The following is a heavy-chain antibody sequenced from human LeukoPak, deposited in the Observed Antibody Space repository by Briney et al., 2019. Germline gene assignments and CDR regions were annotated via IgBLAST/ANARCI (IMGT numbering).Heavy chain of an antibody. Sequence: PGGSLRLSCEASGFTFSSYEMNWVRQVPGKALEWVSYIDFGGRIINYADHVKGRFTISRDNSKNSVYLEMNSLRVEDTAVYYCARDSRGYQWGQGTLVTVSS. J-gene: IGHJ4*02. D-gene: IGHD3-22*01. CDR3: ARDSRGYQ. CDR1: GFTFSSYE. CDR2: IDFGGRII. V-gene: IGHV3-48*03.